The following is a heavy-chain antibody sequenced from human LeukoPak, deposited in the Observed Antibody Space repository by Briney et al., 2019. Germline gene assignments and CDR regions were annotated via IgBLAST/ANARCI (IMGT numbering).Heavy chain of an antibody. CDR1: GFTFSNYA. V-gene: IGHV3-23*01. Sequence: GGSLRLSCAASGFTFSNYAMTWVRQAPGKGLECVSIISGSGGSTYYADSVKGRFTISRDNAKNTLYLQMNSLRAEDTSVYYCATSSYGGNFGLFDYWGQGILVTVSS. CDR3: ATSSYGGNFGLFDY. D-gene: IGHD4-23*01. J-gene: IGHJ4*02. CDR2: ISGSGGST.